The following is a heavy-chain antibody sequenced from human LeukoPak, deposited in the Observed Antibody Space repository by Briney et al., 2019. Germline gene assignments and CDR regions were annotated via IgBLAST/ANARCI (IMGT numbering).Heavy chain of an antibody. CDR2: IYHSGST. J-gene: IGHJ3*02. V-gene: IGHV4-30-2*01. Sequence: SETLSLTCAVSGGSISSGGYSWSWIRQPPGKGLEWIGYIYHSGSTYYNPSLKSRVTISVDRSKNQFSLKLSSVTAADTAVYYCARGYYGAFDIWGQGTMVTVSS. CDR1: GGSISSGGYS. D-gene: IGHD3-10*01. CDR3: ARGYYGAFDI.